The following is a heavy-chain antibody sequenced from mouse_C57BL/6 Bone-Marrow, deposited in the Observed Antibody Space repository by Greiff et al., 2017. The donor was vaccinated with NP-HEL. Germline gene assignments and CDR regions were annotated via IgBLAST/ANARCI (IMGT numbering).Heavy chain of an antibody. V-gene: IGHV1-69*01. CDR1: GYTFTSYW. J-gene: IGHJ4*01. CDR3: ARSNSNYPLYAMDD. Sequence: VQLQQPGAELVMPGASVKLSCKASGYTFTSYWMHWVKQRPGQGLEWIGEIDPSDSYTNYNQKFKGKSTLTVDKSSSTAYMQLSSLTSEDSAVYYCARSNSNYPLYAMDDWGQGTSVTVSS. CDR2: IDPSDSYT. D-gene: IGHD2-5*01.